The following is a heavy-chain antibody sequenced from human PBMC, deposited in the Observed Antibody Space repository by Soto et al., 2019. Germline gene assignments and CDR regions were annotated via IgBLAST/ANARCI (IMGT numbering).Heavy chain of an antibody. J-gene: IGHJ4*02. D-gene: IGHD2-8*01. Sequence: DVQLVESGGGLVQPGGSLRLSCAASGFTFSSYYMAWVRQAPGKGLEWVANINQDGSDNYYVDSVRGRFTTSRDNAKDSLYLQMNRLSAEDTAVYFCAREDAIMLYYWGQGTLVTVSS. CDR2: INQDGSDN. CDR1: GFTFSSYY. CDR3: AREDAIMLYY. V-gene: IGHV3-7*01.